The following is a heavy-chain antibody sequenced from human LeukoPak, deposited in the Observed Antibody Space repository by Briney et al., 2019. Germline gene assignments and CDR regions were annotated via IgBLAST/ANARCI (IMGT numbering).Heavy chain of an antibody. V-gene: IGHV3-21*01. CDR1: GFTFSSYA. CDR2: ISSSSSYI. Sequence: GGSLRLSCAASGFTFSSYAMHWVRQAPGKGLEWVSSISSSSSYIYYADSVKGRFTISRDNAKNSLYLQMNSLRAEDTAVYYCARAALLWFGEFSPFDYWGQGTLVTVSS. CDR3: ARAALLWFGEFSPFDY. D-gene: IGHD3-10*01. J-gene: IGHJ4*02.